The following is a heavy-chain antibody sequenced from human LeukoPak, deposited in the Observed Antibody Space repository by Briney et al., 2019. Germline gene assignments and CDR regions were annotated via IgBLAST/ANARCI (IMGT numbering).Heavy chain of an antibody. V-gene: IGHV4-59*08. Sequence: SETLSLTCTVSGGSISSYYWSWIRQPPGKGLEWIGYIYYSGSTTYNPSLKSRVTISVDTSKNQFSLKLSSVTAADTAVYYCARHGNYGPAYFDFWGQGTLVTVSP. CDR2: IYYSGST. D-gene: IGHD3-10*01. J-gene: IGHJ4*02. CDR3: ARHGNYGPAYFDF. CDR1: GGSISSYY.